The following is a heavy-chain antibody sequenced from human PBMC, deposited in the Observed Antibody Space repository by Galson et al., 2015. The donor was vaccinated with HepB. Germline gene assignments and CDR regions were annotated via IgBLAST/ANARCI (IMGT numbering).Heavy chain of an antibody. V-gene: IGHV3-7*03. D-gene: IGHD5-18*01. CDR1: GLTFSNYW. CDR3: AREDGALGYSYEWDYYYYCMDV. J-gene: IGHJ6*02. Sequence: SLRISCAASGLTFSNYWMTWVRQAPGKGLEWVGNIKQDGSEKYYVDTVKGRFTISRDNAENSLYLHMNSLRAEDTAIYYCAREDGALGYSYEWDYYYYCMDVCGQGTTVTVSS. CDR2: IKQDGSEK.